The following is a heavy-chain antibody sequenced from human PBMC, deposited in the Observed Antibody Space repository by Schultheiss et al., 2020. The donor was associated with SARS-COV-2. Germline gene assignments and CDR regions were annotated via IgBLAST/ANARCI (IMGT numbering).Heavy chain of an antibody. V-gene: IGHV1-69*13. D-gene: IGHD1-26*01. J-gene: IGHJ4*02. CDR1: GYTFTSYG. CDR3: SRPNSGSYWRHFDY. CDR2: IIPIFGTA. Sequence: SVKVSCKASGYTFTSYGISWVRQAPGQGLEWMGGIIPIFGTANYAQKFQGRVTITADESTSTAYMELSSLRSEDTAVYYCSRPNSGSYWRHFDYWGQGTLVTVSS.